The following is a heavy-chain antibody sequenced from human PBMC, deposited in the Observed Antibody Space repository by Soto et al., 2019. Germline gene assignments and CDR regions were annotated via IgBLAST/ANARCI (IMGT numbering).Heavy chain of an antibody. CDR3: AHGARHFDY. Sequence: ASGPTLVNPTQTLTLTCTFSGFSLSTTGVGVGWIRQPPGRALEWLALIYWDDDKRYSPSLESRLTITKDTSKNQVVLTVTNMDPVDTGTYYCAHGARHFDYWGQGTLVTVSS. CDR1: GFSLSTTGVG. D-gene: IGHD6-25*01. V-gene: IGHV2-5*02. CDR2: IYWDDDK. J-gene: IGHJ4*02.